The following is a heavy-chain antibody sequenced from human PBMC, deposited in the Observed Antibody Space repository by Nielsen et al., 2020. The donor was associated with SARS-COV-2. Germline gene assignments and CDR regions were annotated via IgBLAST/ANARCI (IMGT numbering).Heavy chain of an antibody. CDR3: ALGRQQLVHGAFDI. Sequence: WVRQAPGQGLEWMGRIIPILGTANYAQKFQGRVTITADESTSTAYMELSSLRSEDTAVYYCALGRQQLVHGAFDIWGQGTMVTVSS. D-gene: IGHD6-13*01. CDR2: IIPILGTA. V-gene: IGHV1-69*11. J-gene: IGHJ3*02.